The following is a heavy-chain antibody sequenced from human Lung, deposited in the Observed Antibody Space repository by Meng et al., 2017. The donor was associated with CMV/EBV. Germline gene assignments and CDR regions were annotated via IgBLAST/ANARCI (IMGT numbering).Heavy chain of an antibody. V-gene: IGHV5-51*01. J-gene: IGHJ6*02. D-gene: IGHD3-3*01. CDR3: ARQGITIFGVDYYYYYGMAV. CDR1: GYSFPSYW. Sequence: ESLKISCKGSGYSFPSYWIGWVRQMPGKGLEWMGIIYPGDSDTRYSPSFQGQVTISADKSISTAYLQWSSLKASDTAMYYCARQGITIFGVDYYYYYGMAVWGPWTXVNGAS. CDR2: IYPGDSDT.